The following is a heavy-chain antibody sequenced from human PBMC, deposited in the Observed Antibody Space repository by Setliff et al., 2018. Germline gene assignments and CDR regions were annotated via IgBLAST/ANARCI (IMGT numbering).Heavy chain of an antibody. D-gene: IGHD2-21*01. J-gene: IGHJ4*02. Sequence: ASVKVSCKASGYSFTHYAMHWMRQAPGQRLEWMGWMNIDNGKTEYSQEFQDRVTFTRDTFAETAYMELRSLTSDDMAVYYCARGYCDGIGCPAPLYYFDSWGQGTLVTVSS. CDR2: MNIDNGKT. CDR1: GYSFTHYA. CDR3: ARGYCDGIGCPAPLYYFDS. V-gene: IGHV1-3*03.